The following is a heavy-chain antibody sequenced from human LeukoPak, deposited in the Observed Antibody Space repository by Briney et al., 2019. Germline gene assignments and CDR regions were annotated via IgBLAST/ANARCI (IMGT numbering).Heavy chain of an antibody. CDR3: ARAALVGRFDY. J-gene: IGHJ4*02. D-gene: IGHD2-2*01. Sequence: SETLSLTCTVSGGSISSYYWSWIRQPPGKGLEWIGYIYYSGSTNYNPSLKSRVTISVDTSKSQFSLKLSSVTAADTAVYYCARAALVGRFDYWGQGTLVTVSS. CDR2: IYYSGST. CDR1: GGSISSYY. V-gene: IGHV4-59*01.